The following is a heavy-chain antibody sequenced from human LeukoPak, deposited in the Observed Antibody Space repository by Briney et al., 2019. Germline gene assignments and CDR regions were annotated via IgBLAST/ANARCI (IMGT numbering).Heavy chain of an antibody. CDR2: ISSSSGSTI. D-gene: IGHD3-10*02. Sequence: GGSLRLSCAASGFTFSSYSMMWVRQAPGKGLEWVSYISSSSGSTIYYADSVKGRFTISRDNAKNSLYLQMNSLRAEDTAVYYCAELGITMIGGVWGKGTTVTISS. V-gene: IGHV3-48*04. CDR1: GFTFSSYS. CDR3: AELGITMIGGV. J-gene: IGHJ6*04.